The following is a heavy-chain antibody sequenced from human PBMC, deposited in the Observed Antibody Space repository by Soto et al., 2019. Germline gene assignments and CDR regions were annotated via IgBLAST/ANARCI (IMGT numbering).Heavy chain of an antibody. J-gene: IGHJ4*02. Sequence: HEHLVQSGAEVKRPGASLKVSCKASGYSFTGYYIHWVRQAPGQGLEWMGWINPDSGATNYAQNFQGRVTLTSATSISTASMELTSLTSDATAVYYCARGDYGTGGYPFPYFDYWGQGTLVIVSS. CDR3: ARGDYGTGGYPFPYFDY. D-gene: IGHD2-8*02. CDR1: GYSFTGYY. V-gene: IGHV1-2*02. CDR2: INPDSGAT.